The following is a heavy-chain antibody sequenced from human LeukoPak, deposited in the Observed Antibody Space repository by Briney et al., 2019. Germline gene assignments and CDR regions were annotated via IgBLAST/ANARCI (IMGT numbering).Heavy chain of an antibody. CDR1: GFTFSSYS. D-gene: IGHD2-2*01. J-gene: IGHJ4*02. Sequence: PGGSLRLSCAASGFTFSSYSMNWVRQAPGKGLEWVSSISSSSSYMYYADSVKGRFTISRDNAKNSLYLQMNSLRAEDTAVYYCARVRCSSTSCYRVDYWGQGTLVTVSS. CDR3: ARVRCSSTSCYRVDY. V-gene: IGHV3-21*01. CDR2: ISSSSSYM.